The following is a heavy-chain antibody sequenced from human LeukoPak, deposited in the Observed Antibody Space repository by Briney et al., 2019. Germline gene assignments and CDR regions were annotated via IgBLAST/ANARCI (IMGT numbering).Heavy chain of an antibody. V-gene: IGHV3-74*01. D-gene: IGHD1-14*01. J-gene: IGHJ4*02. CDR2: INPDGSST. CDR3: ARVGYSGNQIDF. Sequence: PGGSLRLSCVPSGFTFNDYAMHWVRQAPGKGLVWVSRINPDGSSTTYADSVKGRISISRDNAKNTLYLQINSLRAEDTGVYYCARVGYSGNQIDFWGQGTLVTVSS. CDR1: GFTFNDYA.